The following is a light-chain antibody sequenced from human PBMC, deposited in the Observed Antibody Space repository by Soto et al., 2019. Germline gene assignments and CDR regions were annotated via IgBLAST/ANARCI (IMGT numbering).Light chain of an antibody. J-gene: IGLJ1*01. CDR1: SSDVGGYKY. CDR3: QSYDSSLFAYV. V-gene: IGLV2-14*01. CDR2: AVS. Sequence: QSALTQPASVSGSPGQSITISCTGTSSDVGGYKYVSWYQQHPDKAPNLIIFAVSNRPSGISSRFSGSKSGNTASLTISGLQAEDEAGYYCQSYDSSLFAYVFGTGTKVTGL.